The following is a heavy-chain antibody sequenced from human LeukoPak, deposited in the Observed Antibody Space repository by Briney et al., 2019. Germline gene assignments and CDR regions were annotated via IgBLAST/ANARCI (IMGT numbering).Heavy chain of an antibody. D-gene: IGHD6-6*01. CDR3: ARDLARTDYYGMDV. J-gene: IGHJ6*02. V-gene: IGHV1-2*04. Sequence: ASVKVSCKAPGYTFTGYYMHWVRQAPGQGLEWMGWINPNSGGTNYAQKFQGWVTMTRDTSISTAYMELSRLRSDDTAVYYCARDLARTDYYGMDVWGQGATVTVSS. CDR2: INPNSGGT. CDR1: GYTFTGYY.